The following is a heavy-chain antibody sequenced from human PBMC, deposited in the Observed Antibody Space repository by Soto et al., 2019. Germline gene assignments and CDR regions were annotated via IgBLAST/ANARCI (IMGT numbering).Heavy chain of an antibody. J-gene: IGHJ4*02. V-gene: IGHV3-64*01. CDR1: GFTFSNYE. Sequence: GGSLRLSCAASGFTFSNYEMHWVRQAPGKGLEYVSGISNNGAHTDYAKSVKGRFTISRDNSENTLYLQMGSLRAEDTAVYYCAKDYYDSSGYYYGSVDYWGQGTRVTVSS. CDR3: AKDYYDSSGYYYGSVDY. D-gene: IGHD3-22*01. CDR2: ISNNGAHT.